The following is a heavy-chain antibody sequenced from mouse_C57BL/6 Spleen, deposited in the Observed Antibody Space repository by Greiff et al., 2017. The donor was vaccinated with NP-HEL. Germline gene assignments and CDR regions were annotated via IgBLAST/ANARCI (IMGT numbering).Heavy chain of an antibody. D-gene: IGHD2-4*01. CDR2: IDPYDSET. V-gene: IGHV1-52*01. CDR1: GYTFTSYW. Sequence: VQLQQSGAELVRPGSSVKLSCKASGYTFTSYWMHWVKQRPKQGLEWIGNIDPYDSETHYNQKFKDKATMTVDKSSNTAYMQISSLTSEDAAFYYCASIDYVEGSFAYWGQGTLVTVSA. CDR3: ASIDYVEGSFAY. J-gene: IGHJ3*01.